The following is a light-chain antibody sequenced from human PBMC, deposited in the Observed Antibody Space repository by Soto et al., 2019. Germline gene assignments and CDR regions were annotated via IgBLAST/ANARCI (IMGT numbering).Light chain of an antibody. V-gene: IGKV3-15*01. CDR3: QQYNNWPRT. Sequence: EIVMTQSPATLSVSPGERATLSCRASQSVSGDLAWYHQKPGQAPRLLIHGASTRATGIPARFSGSGSGTEFTLTINSLQSEDFAVYYCQQYNNWPRTFGQGTKVEIK. J-gene: IGKJ1*01. CDR1: QSVSGD. CDR2: GAS.